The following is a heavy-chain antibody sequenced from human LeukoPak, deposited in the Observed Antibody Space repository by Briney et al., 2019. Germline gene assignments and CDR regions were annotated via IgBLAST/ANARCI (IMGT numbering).Heavy chain of an antibody. CDR3: AKDLTGSGSFLAHGMDV. D-gene: IGHD3-10*01. CDR2: IYYSGST. J-gene: IGHJ6*02. V-gene: IGHV4-59*12. CDR1: GGSISSYY. Sequence: PSETLSLTCTVSGGSISSYYWSWIRQPPGKGLEWLGYIYYSGSTNYNPSLKSRVTISVDTSKNQFSLKLSSVTAADTAVYYCAKDLTGSGSFLAHGMDVWGQGTTVTVSS.